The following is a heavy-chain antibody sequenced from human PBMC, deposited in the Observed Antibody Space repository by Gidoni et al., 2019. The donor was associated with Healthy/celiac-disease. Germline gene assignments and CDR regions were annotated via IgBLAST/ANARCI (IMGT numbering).Heavy chain of an antibody. CDR1: GFTSSSYA. D-gene: IGHD3-10*01. Sequence: EVQLLESGGGLVQPGGSLSLSCAASGFTSSSYAMSWVRQAPGKGLEWVSAISGSGGSTYYADSVKGRFTISRDNSKNTLYLQMNSLRAEDTAVYYCAKDRGWFGELFLFDYWGQGTLVTVSS. V-gene: IGHV3-23*01. CDR3: AKDRGWFGELFLFDY. J-gene: IGHJ4*02. CDR2: ISGSGGST.